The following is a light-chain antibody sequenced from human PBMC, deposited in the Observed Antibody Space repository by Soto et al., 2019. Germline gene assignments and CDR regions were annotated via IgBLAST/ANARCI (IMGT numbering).Light chain of an antibody. CDR1: QSVSSKS. Sequence: ESVLTQSPGTLSLSPGERATLSCRASQSVSSKSLASYQQKPGQAPRLLIYGASSRATGIPDRFSGSGSGTDFTLTISGLEPEDFAVYYCQQFGPSLLSFGPGTKVDIK. V-gene: IGKV3-20*01. J-gene: IGKJ3*01. CDR2: GAS. CDR3: QQFGPSLLS.